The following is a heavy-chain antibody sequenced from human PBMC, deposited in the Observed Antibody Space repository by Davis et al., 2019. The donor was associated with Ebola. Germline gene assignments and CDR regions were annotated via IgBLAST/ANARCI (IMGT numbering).Heavy chain of an antibody. CDR3: ARDISYGGSYPTPGY. CDR1: GGSISSSSYY. V-gene: IGHV4-39*02. J-gene: IGHJ4*02. Sequence: SETLSLTCTVSGGSISSSSYYWGWIRQPPGKGLEWIGSIYYSGSTYYNPSLKSRVTISVDTSKNQFSLKLSSVTAADTAVYYCARDISYGGSYPTPGYWGQGTLVTVSS. D-gene: IGHD1-26*01. CDR2: IYYSGST.